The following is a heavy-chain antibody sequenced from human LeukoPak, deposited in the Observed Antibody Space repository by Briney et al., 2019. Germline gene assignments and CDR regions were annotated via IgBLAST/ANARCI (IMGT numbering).Heavy chain of an antibody. CDR2: IRYDGSSK. J-gene: IGHJ6*03. D-gene: IGHD1-26*01. Sequence: PGGSLRLSCAASGFTFSSYGMHWVRQAPGKGLEWVAFIRYDGSSKYYADSVKGRFTISRDNSKNTLYLQMNSLRAEDTAVYYCAKGQSGAYYYMDVWGKGTTVTVSS. CDR1: GFTFSSYG. CDR3: AKGQSGAYYYMDV. V-gene: IGHV3-30*02.